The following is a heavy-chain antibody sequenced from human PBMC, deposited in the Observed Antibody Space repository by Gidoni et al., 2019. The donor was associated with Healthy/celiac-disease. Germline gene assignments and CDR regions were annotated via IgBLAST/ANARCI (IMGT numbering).Heavy chain of an antibody. J-gene: IGHJ4*02. CDR2: INHSGST. D-gene: IGHD3-10*01. Sequence: QVQLQQWGAGLLKPSETLSLTCAVYGGSFSGYYWSWIRQPPGKGLEWIGEINHSGSTNYNPSLKSRVTISVDTSKNQFSLKLSSVTAADTAVYYCTRGYYGSIPKGFDYWGQGTLVTVSS. V-gene: IGHV4-34*01. CDR3: TRGYYGSIPKGFDY. CDR1: GGSFSGYY.